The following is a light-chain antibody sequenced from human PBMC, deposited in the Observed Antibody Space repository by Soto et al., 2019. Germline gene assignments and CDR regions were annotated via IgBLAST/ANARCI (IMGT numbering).Light chain of an antibody. Sequence: QSALTQPASVSGSPGQSITISCTGTSSDVGGYNYVSWYQQHPGKAPKLLIYDVTNRPSVVSNRFSGSKSGNTASLTISGLQAEDVADYYCNSYTSSSNLVFGGGTQLTVL. CDR3: NSYTSSSNLV. CDR2: DVT. V-gene: IGLV2-14*01. J-gene: IGLJ3*02. CDR1: SSDVGGYNY.